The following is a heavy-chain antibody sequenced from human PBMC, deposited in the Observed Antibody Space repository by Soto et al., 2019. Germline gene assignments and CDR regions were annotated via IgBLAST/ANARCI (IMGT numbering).Heavy chain of an antibody. CDR2: IYYSGST. V-gene: IGHV4-59*12. CDR3: AREGGNRYYYYYGMDV. J-gene: IGHJ6*02. Sequence: PSETLSLTCTVSGGSISSYYWSWIRQPPGKGLEWIGYIYYSGSTNYNPSLKSRVTISVDTSKNQFSLQLNSVTPEDTAVYYCAREGGNRYYYYYGMDVWGQGTTVTVSS. D-gene: IGHD1-26*01. CDR1: GGSISSYY.